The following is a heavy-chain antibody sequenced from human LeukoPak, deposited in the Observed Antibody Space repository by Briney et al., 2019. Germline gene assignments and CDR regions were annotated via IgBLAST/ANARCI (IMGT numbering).Heavy chain of an antibody. CDR2: INPSGGYT. J-gene: IGHJ5*02. CDR3: ARDGSGSGWFDP. CDR1: GYTFTSYA. D-gene: IGHD3-10*01. Sequence: ASVKVSCKASGYTFTSYAMHWVRQAPGQGLEWMGIINPSGGYTIYAQNFQGRVTMTRDMSTSTVYMELSSLRSEDTAVYYCARDGSGSGWFDPWGQGTLVTVSS. V-gene: IGHV1-46*01.